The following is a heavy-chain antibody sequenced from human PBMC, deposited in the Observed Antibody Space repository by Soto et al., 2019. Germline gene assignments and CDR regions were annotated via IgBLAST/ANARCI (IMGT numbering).Heavy chain of an antibody. CDR1: GFIFSDYY. V-gene: IGHV3-11*01. J-gene: IGHJ3*02. CDR2: ISSSGSTI. CDR3: ARGLDCSGGSCYSFGGTFDI. Sequence: GGSLRLSCAASGFIFSDYYMSWIRLAPGKGLEWVSYISSSGSTIYYADSVKGRFTISRDNAKNSLYLQMNSLRAEDTAVYYCARGLDCSGGSCYSFGGTFDIWGQGTMVTVSS. D-gene: IGHD2-15*01.